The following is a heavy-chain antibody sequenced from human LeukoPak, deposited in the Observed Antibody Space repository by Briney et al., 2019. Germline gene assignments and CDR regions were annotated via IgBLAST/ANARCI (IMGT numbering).Heavy chain of an antibody. CDR1: GGSFSGYY. CDR3: ARASSGWYGDQQFDY. V-gene: IGHV4-34*01. Sequence: SETLSLTCAVYGGSFSGYYWSLIRQPPWKGLEWIEEINHSGSTNYNPSLKSRVTISVDTSKNQFSLKLSSVAAADTAVYYCARASSGWYGDQQFDYWGQGTLVTVSS. D-gene: IGHD6-19*01. J-gene: IGHJ4*02. CDR2: INHSGST.